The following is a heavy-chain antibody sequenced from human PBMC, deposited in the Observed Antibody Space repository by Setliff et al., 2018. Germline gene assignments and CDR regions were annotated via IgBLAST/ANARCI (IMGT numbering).Heavy chain of an antibody. Sequence: ASVKVSCKASGYTFTSYGITWVRQAPGQGLEWMAWISAYNGYIVYAQKFQGRVTVTTDTSTSTVYMELKSLRSDDTAVYYCVRSSAPQVVLAADFDFWGQGTPVTVSS. J-gene: IGHJ4*02. CDR3: VRSSAPQVVLAADFDF. V-gene: IGHV1-18*01. CDR2: ISAYNGYI. CDR1: GYTFTSYG. D-gene: IGHD6-19*01.